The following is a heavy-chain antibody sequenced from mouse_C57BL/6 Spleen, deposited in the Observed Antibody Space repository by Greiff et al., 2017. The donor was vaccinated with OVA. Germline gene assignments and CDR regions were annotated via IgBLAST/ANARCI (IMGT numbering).Heavy chain of an antibody. CDR3: ARRGYGSSYPYLYFDV. CDR2: INPSNGGT. J-gene: IGHJ1*03. V-gene: IGHV1-53*01. D-gene: IGHD1-1*01. CDR1: GYTFTSYW. Sequence: QVQLQQPGPELVKPGASVKLSCKASGYTFTSYWMHWVKQRPGQGLEWIGNINPSNGGTNYNEKFKSKATLTVDKSSSTAYMQLSSLTSEDSAVYYCARRGYGSSYPYLYFDVWGTGTTVTVSS.